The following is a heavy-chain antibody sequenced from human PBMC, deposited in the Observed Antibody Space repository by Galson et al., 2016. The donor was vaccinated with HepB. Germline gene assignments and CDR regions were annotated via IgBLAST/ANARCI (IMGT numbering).Heavy chain of an antibody. CDR3: VNLGTTRT. Sequence: LSCAASGFTFSSYWMHWVRQAPGKGLVWVSRINSDGSTTHYADSVKGRFTISRDNAKNTLYLQMNNLRAEDTAVYYCVNLGTTRTWGQGTQVTVSS. CDR2: INSDGSTT. D-gene: IGHD1-26*01. CDR1: GFTFSSYW. J-gene: IGHJ5*02. V-gene: IGHV3-74*01.